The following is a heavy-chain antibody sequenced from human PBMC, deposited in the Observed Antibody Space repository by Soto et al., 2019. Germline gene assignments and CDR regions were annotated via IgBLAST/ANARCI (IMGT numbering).Heavy chain of an antibody. CDR2: IYSGGST. Sequence: PGGSLRLSCAASGFTVSSNYMSWVRQAPGKGLEWVSVIYSGGSTYYADSVKGRFTISRDNSKNTLYLQMNSLRAEDTAVYYCARTARSETYYFDYWGQGTLVTVSS. V-gene: IGHV3-53*01. J-gene: IGHJ4*02. D-gene: IGHD3-10*01. CDR3: ARTARSETYYFDY. CDR1: GFTVSSNY.